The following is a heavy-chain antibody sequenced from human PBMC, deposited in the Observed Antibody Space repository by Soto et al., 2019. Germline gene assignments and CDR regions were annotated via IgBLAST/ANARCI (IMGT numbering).Heavy chain of an antibody. Sequence: QTLSLPWVISRDSVSNNSTAWNWIRQSPSRGLEWLGRTYYRSKWYNDYAVSVKSRIIINPDTSKNQFSLQLNSVTPEYTAVYYCAREPWYDSSGPTLSHFDYWGQGTLVTVSS. CDR3: AREPWYDSSGPTLSHFDY. D-gene: IGHD3-22*01. J-gene: IGHJ4*02. CDR1: RDSVSNNSTA. CDR2: TYYRSKWYN. V-gene: IGHV6-1*01.